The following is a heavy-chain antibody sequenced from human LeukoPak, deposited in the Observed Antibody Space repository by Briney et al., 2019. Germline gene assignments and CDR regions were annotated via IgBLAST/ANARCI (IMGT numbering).Heavy chain of an antibody. V-gene: IGHV4-39*01. Sequence: KPSETLSLTCTVSGDSISSSSYYWGWIRQPPGKGLQWIGSIYYTGSTYYNPSLKSRVTISVDTSKNQFSLKLSSVTAADTAVYYCARHGKESYYDFWSGYPGYYYGMDVWGQGTTVTVSS. D-gene: IGHD3-3*01. J-gene: IGHJ6*02. CDR1: GDSISSSSYY. CDR2: IYYTGST. CDR3: ARHGKESYYDFWSGYPGYYYGMDV.